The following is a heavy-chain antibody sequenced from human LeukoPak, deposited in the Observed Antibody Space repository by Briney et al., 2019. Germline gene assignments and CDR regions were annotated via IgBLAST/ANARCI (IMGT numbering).Heavy chain of an antibody. J-gene: IGHJ4*02. D-gene: IGHD1-26*01. Sequence: PSETLSLTCAVYGGSFSGYYWSWIRQPPGKGLEWIGEINHSGSTNYNPSLKSRVTISVDTSKNQFSLNLTSVTAADTAVYYCARQSQSGSSYWGQGIRVTVSS. CDR2: INHSGST. CDR1: GGSFSGYY. CDR3: ARQSQSGSSY. V-gene: IGHV4-34*01.